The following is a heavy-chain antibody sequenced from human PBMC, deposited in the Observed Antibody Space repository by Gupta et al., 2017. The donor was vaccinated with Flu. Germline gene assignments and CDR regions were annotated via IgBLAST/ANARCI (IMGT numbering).Heavy chain of an antibody. V-gene: IGHV3-74*03. J-gene: IGHJ2*01. D-gene: IGHD1-26*01. CDR2: VNRDGSYT. CDR3: AREAAGDGDWYFDL. Sequence: DARLEESGGGVFRPGGSLRLSCRVSGFTFSDYWMHWVRQVPGRGPVWVARVNRDGSYTPYAGSMDARFTISRDNAMNTVYLQMHDLRVDDTAIYFCAREAAGDGDWYFDLWGRGTPVTVSP. CDR1: GFTFSDYW.